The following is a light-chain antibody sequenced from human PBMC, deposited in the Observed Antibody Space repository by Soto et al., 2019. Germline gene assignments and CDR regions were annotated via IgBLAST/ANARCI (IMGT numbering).Light chain of an antibody. CDR2: LGF. V-gene: IGKV2-28*01. CDR3: MQALQTPLT. J-gene: IGKJ1*01. CDR1: QSLLHSNGYNY. Sequence: DIVMTQSPLSLPVTPGEPASISCRSSQSLLHSNGYNYLDWYLQKPRQSPQLLIYLGFNRASGVPDRFSGSGSGTDFTLKISRVEAEDVGVYYCMQALQTPLTFGQGTKVEI.